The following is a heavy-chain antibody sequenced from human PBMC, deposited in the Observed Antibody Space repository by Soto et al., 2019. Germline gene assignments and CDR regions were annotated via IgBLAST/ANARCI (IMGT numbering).Heavy chain of an antibody. CDR1: GFTFSLYG. CDR3: AKDYGAYYYDTYGMDV. J-gene: IGHJ6*02. CDR2: ISYDGSNK. D-gene: IGHD3-22*01. V-gene: IGHV3-30*18. Sequence: GGSLRLSCAASGFTFSLYGMHWVRQAPGKGLEWVAVISYDGSNKYYADSVKGRFTISRDNSKNTLYLQMNSLRAEDTAVYYCAKDYGAYYYDTYGMDVWGQGTTVTVSS.